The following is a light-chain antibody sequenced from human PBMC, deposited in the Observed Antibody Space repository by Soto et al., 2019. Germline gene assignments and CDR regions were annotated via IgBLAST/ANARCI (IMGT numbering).Light chain of an antibody. CDR3: QQYNNWPLT. CDR1: QTISSW. J-gene: IGKJ4*01. V-gene: IGKV1-5*01. Sequence: DIQMTQSTSNLSGSVGDRVATTCRASQTISSWLAWYQQKPGKAPKLLIYDVSSLESGVPSRFSGSGSGTEFTLTISILQSDDFTMYYCQQYNNWPLTFGGGTKVDIK. CDR2: DVS.